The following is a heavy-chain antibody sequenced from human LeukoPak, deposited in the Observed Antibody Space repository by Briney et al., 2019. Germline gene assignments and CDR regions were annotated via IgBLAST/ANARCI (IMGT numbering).Heavy chain of an antibody. CDR2: IYWDDDK. CDR1: GFSLSTSGVG. D-gene: IGHD2-21*01. V-gene: IGHV2-5*02. J-gene: IGHJ4*02. Sequence: ESGPTLAKPTQTLTLTCTFSGFSLSTSGVGVGWIRQPPGKALEWLALIYWDDDKCYSPSLKRRLTITKDTSKNQVVRTMTNMDPVDTATYYWAHRTLCGSPVSYFDYWGQGTLVTVSS. CDR3: AHRTLCGSPVSYFDY.